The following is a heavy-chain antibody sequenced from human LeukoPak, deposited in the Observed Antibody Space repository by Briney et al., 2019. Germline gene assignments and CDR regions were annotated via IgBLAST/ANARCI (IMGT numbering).Heavy chain of an antibody. CDR3: ARGPILRHFDYYMDV. V-gene: IGHV3-7*01. Sequence: GGSLRLSCAASGFTFSSHWMSWVRQAPGKGLEWVANIKKDGSEKYYVDAVKGRFTISRDNAKTSLYLQMNSLRAEDTAVYYCARGPILRHFDYYMDVWGKGTTVIISS. J-gene: IGHJ6*03. CDR2: IKKDGSEK. D-gene: IGHD3-9*01. CDR1: GFTFSSHW.